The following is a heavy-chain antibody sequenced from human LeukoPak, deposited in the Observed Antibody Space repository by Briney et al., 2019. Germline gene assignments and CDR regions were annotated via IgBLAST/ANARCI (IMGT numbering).Heavy chain of an antibody. CDR3: ARDAVAPHNYYYYGMDV. D-gene: IGHD2-15*01. Sequence: GGSLRLSCAASGFTFSTYGMSWVRQAPGKGLEWVAVISYDGSNKYYADSVKGRFTISRDNSKNTLYLQMNSLRAEDTAVYYCARDAVAPHNYYYYGMDVWGQGTTVTVSS. CDR1: GFTFSTYG. V-gene: IGHV3-30*03. J-gene: IGHJ6*02. CDR2: ISYDGSNK.